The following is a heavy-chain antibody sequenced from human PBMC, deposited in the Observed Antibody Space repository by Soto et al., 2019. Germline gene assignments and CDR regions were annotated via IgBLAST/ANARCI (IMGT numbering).Heavy chain of an antibody. J-gene: IGHJ5*02. CDR1: GFTFSSYA. CDR2: ISGSGGST. CDR3: AKDPSPVVVPAAMDGWIDP. V-gene: IGHV3-23*01. D-gene: IGHD2-2*01. Sequence: GGSLRLSCAASGFTFSSYAMSWVRQAPGKGLEWVSAISGSGGSTYYADSVKGRFTISRDNSKNTLYLQMNSLRAEDTAVYYCAKDPSPVVVPAAMDGWIDPWGQGTLVTVSS.